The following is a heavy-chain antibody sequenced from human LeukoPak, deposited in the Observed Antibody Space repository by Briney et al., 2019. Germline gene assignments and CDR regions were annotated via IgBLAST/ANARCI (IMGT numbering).Heavy chain of an antibody. V-gene: IGHV3-7*03. CDR3: AREFKTARGFDY. CDR1: GFTFSSYW. CDR2: IKHDGSEK. Sequence: GGSLRLSCAASGFTFSSYWMSWVRQAPGKGLEWVANIKHDGSEKYYVDSVKGGFTISRDNAKNSLYLQMNSLRAEDTAAYYCAREFKTARGFDYWGQGTLVTVSS. J-gene: IGHJ4*02. D-gene: IGHD3-10*01.